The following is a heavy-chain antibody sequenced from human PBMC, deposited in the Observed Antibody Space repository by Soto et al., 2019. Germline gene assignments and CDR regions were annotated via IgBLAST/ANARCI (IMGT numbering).Heavy chain of an antibody. CDR1: GGTINSGDYH. CDR2: TYPSGST. CDR3: AREGGYDSPHGC. V-gene: IGHV4-30-4*01. D-gene: IGHD5-12*01. Sequence: SETLSLTCSVSGGTINSGDYHWSWIRQPPGKGLEWIGYTYPSGSTYYNASLRSRVTISIDASKNQFSLKLNSVTAADTAVYYCAREGGYDSPHGCWGQGTLVTVSS. J-gene: IGHJ4*02.